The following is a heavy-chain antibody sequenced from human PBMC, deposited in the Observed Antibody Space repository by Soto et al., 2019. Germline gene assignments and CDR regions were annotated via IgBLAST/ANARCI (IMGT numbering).Heavy chain of an antibody. CDR1: GFSLSTSGMC. J-gene: IGHJ4*02. D-gene: IGHD3-10*01. CDR2: IDWDDDK. Sequence: ESGPTLVNPTQTLTLTCTFSGFSLSTSGMCVSWIRQPPGKALEWLARIDWDDDKYYSTSLKTRLTISKDTSKNQVVLTMTNMEPVDTATYYCARGPRGPMVGGVIITGHYFAYWGQETLVPVS. V-gene: IGHV2-70*11. CDR3: ARGPRGPMVGGVIITGHYFAY.